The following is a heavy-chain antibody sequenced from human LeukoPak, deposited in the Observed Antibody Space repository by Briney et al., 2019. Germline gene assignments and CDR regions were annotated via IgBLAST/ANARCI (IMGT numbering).Heavy chain of an antibody. CDR2: ISSNSSYI. CDR1: GFTFSSYS. J-gene: IGHJ4*02. D-gene: IGHD6-6*01. Sequence: GGSLRLSCAASGFTFSSYSMNWVRQAPGKGLEWVSSISSNSSYIYYADSVKGRFTISRDNAKNSLYLQMNSLRAEDTAVYYCARAYSSSSGGPLDYWGQGTLGTVSS. CDR3: ARAYSSSSGGPLDY. V-gene: IGHV3-21*01.